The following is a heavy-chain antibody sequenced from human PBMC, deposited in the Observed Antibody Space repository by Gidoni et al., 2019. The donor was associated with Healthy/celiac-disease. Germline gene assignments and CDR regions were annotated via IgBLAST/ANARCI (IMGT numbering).Heavy chain of an antibody. V-gene: IGHV1-69*01. Sequence: QVQLVQSGAEVKKPGSSVRVSCKAYGGTFSSYAISWVRQAPGQGLEWMGGILPIFGTANYAQKFQGTVTITADESTSTAYMELSSLRSEDTAVYYCARDGGSYHFDYWGQGTLVTVSS. D-gene: IGHD1-26*01. J-gene: IGHJ4*02. CDR1: GGTFSSYA. CDR2: ILPIFGTA. CDR3: ARDGGSYHFDY.